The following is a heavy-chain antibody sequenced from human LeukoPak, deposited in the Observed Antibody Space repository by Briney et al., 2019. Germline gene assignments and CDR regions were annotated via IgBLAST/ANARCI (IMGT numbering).Heavy chain of an antibody. CDR3: VKDLPASGWYS. V-gene: IGHV3-23*01. J-gene: IGHJ4*02. D-gene: IGHD6-19*01. Sequence: PGGSLRLSCAGSGFTFTNYMAWVRQAPGMGREWVSALTCIGDYTYYTDSVKGRFTISRDNSKNTLYLQMNSLRGDDTAIYYCVKDLPASGWYSWGQGTLVTVSS. CDR2: LTCIGDYT. CDR1: GFTFTNY.